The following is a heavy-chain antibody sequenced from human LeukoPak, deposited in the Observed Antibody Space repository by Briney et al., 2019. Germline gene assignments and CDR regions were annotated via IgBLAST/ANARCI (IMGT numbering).Heavy chain of an antibody. CDR3: ARDKFEGYDILTGYPDY. V-gene: IGHV3-30-3*01. Sequence: GRSLRLSCAASGFTFSSYAMHWVRQAPGKGLEWVAVISYDGSNKYYADSVKGRFTISRDNSKNTLYLQMNSLRAEDTAVYYRARDKFEGYDILTGYPDYWGQGTLVTVSS. J-gene: IGHJ4*02. D-gene: IGHD3-9*01. CDR1: GFTFSSYA. CDR2: ISYDGSNK.